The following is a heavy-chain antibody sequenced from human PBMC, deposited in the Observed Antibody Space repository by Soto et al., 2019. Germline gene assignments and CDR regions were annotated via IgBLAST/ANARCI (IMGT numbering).Heavy chain of an antibody. V-gene: IGHV3-21*01. Sequence: EVQLVESGGGLVKPGGSLRLSCAASGFTFNSYSMNWVRQAPGKGLEWVSSMSRSSWYIYYADSVKGRFTISRDNARNSVYLQMNSLRAEDTAVYYCARDGGVAATLANYFDYWGQGTLVTVSS. J-gene: IGHJ4*02. D-gene: IGHD2-15*01. CDR2: MSRSSWYI. CDR3: ARDGGVAATLANYFDY. CDR1: GFTFNSYS.